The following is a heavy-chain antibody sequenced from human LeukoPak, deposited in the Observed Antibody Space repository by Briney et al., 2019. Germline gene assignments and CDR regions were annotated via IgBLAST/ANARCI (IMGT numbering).Heavy chain of an antibody. CDR3: ARPSGWQGYDAFDI. V-gene: IGHV1-69*01. Sequence: SVKVSCKASGGTFSSYAISWVRQAPGQGLEWMGGIIPIFGTANYAQKFQGRVTITADESTSTAYMELSSLRSEDTAVYYCARPSGWQGYDAFDIWGQGTMVTVSS. CDR2: IIPIFGTA. CDR1: GGTFSSYA. D-gene: IGHD6-19*01. J-gene: IGHJ3*02.